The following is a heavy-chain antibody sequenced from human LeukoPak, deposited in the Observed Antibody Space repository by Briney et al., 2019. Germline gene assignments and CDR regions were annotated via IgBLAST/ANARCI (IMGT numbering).Heavy chain of an antibody. CDR1: GYTFTSYD. Sequence: ASVKVSCKASGYTFTSYDINWVRQATGQGLEWMGWMNPNSGNTGYAQKFQGRVTITRNTSISTAYMELSSLRSEDTAVYYCARGLRSSSRVYYYYMDVWGKGTTVTVSS. J-gene: IGHJ6*03. V-gene: IGHV1-8*03. CDR2: MNPNSGNT. D-gene: IGHD6-6*01. CDR3: ARGLRSSSRVYYYYMDV.